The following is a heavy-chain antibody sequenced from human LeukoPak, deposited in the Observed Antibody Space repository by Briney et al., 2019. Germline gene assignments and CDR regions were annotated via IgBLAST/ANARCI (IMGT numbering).Heavy chain of an antibody. CDR2: ISGSGGST. D-gene: IGHD3-22*01. Sequence: GGSLRLSCAASGFTFSTYWMHWVRQTPGKGLEWVSGISGSGGSTYYADSVKGRFTISRDNSKNTLYLQMNSLRAEDTAVYYCAKAPRDSSGHFLYCLDYWGQGTLVTVSS. J-gene: IGHJ4*02. V-gene: IGHV3-23*01. CDR3: AKAPRDSSGHFLYCLDY. CDR1: GFTFSTYW.